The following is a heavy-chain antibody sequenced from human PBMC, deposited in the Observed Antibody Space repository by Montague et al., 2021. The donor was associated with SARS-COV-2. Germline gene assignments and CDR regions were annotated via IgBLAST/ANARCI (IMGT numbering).Heavy chain of an antibody. Sequence: SETLSLTCTVSGGSVSSYYWSWIRQSPGKGLQWLGYIYYSGSTDYNPSLKSRATMSVDTSKNQLSLRLNSVTTADTAVYFCARAGGFYDYWSGYSSSAGFFDPWGQGILVTVSS. CDR2: IYYSGST. D-gene: IGHD3-3*01. V-gene: IGHV4-59*02. CDR1: GGSVSSYY. CDR3: ARAGGFYDYWSGYSSSAGFFDP. J-gene: IGHJ5*02.